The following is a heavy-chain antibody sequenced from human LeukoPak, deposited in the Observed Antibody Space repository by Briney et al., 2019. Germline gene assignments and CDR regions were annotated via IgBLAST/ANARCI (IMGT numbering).Heavy chain of an antibody. J-gene: IGHJ3*02. CDR3: AKARQSVLAAHDAFDI. V-gene: IGHV3-9*03. CDR1: GFTFDDYA. CDR2: ISWNSGSI. Sequence: PGGSLRLSCAASGFTFDDYAMHWVRQAPGKGLEWVSGISWNSGSIGYADSVKGRFTISRDNAKNSLYLQMNSLRAEDMALYYCAKARQSVLAAHDAFDIWGQGTMVTVSS. D-gene: IGHD6-6*01.